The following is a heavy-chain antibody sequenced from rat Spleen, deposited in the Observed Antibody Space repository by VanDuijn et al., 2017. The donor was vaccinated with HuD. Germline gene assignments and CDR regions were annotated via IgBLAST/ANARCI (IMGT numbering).Heavy chain of an antibody. CDR1: GFTFSNYG. V-gene: IGHV5-19*01. D-gene: IGHD1-2*01. Sequence: EVQLVESGGGLVQPGRSLKLSCAASGFTFSNYGMHWIRQAPTKGLEWVASISPSGGSTYYRASVKGRFTISRDNAKSTLYLQMDSLRSEDTATYYCATDPSGQLWGWFAYWGQGTLVTVSS. CDR3: ATDPSGQLWGWFAY. J-gene: IGHJ3*01. CDR2: ISPSGGST.